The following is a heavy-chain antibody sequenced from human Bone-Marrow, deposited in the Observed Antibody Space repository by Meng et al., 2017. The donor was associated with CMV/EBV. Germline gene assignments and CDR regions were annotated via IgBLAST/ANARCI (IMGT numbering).Heavy chain of an antibody. V-gene: IGHV1-46*01. J-gene: IGHJ4*02. Sequence: ASVKVSCKTSGYMFTSYHMHWVRQAPGQGLEWMGIINPSGGSTNYAQKFQGRVTMTRDTSTSTVYMELSSLRPEDTAVYYCAGALWSGYYISRWGQGTLVTVSS. CDR3: AGALWSGYYISR. D-gene: IGHD3-3*01. CDR1: GYMFTSYH. CDR2: INPSGGST.